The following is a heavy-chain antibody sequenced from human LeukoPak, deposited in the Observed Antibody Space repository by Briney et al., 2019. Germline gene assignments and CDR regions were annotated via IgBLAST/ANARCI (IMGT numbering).Heavy chain of an antibody. Sequence: SETLSLTCTVSGDSIRSHYWSWIRQPPGQGLEWIGYIYYSGSTNYNPSLRSRVTISVDTSKSQFSLKLSSVTVADTAVYYCAREDWEEYYFDYWGQGSLVTVSS. CDR3: AREDWEEYYFDY. CDR2: IYYSGST. CDR1: GDSIRSHY. V-gene: IGHV4-59*11. J-gene: IGHJ4*02. D-gene: IGHD1-26*01.